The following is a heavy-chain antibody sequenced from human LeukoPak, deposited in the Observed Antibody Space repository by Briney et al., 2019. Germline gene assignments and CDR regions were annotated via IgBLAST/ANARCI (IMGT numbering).Heavy chain of an antibody. V-gene: IGHV3-23*01. D-gene: IGHD3-22*01. CDR3: ANRPDYYDSSGRTPDY. J-gene: IGHJ4*02. CDR2: ISGSGGST. CDR1: GFAFSSYA. Sequence: GGSLRLSCAASGFAFSSYAMSWVRQAPGKGLEWVSAISGSGGSTYYADSVKGRFTISRDNSKNTLYLQMNSLRAEDTAVYYCANRPDYYDSSGRTPDYWGQGTLVTVSS.